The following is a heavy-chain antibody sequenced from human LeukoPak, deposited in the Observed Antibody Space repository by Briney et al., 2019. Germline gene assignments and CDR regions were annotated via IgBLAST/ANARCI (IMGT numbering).Heavy chain of an antibody. CDR2: IIPIFGTA. D-gene: IGHD3-22*01. J-gene: IGHJ4*02. Sequence: EASVKVSCKTSGHTFTVYYIHWVRQAPGQGLEWMGGIIPIFGTANYAQKFQGRVTITADESTSTAYMELSSLRSEDTAVYYCARSLHGGYDSSGYYYFDYWGQGTLVTVSS. CDR3: ARSLHGGYDSSGYYYFDY. CDR1: GHTFTVYY. V-gene: IGHV1-69*13.